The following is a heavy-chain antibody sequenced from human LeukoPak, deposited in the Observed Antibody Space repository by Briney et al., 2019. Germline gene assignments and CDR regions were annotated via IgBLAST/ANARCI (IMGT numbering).Heavy chain of an antibody. CDR1: GFTFKEYG. CDR3: TKGDGGWYPIDS. J-gene: IGHJ4*02. D-gene: IGHD6-19*01. V-gene: IGHV3-23*01. CDR2: INDNGANT. Sequence: PGGSLRLSCAASGFTFKEYGMSWVRQAPGKGLEWVSTINDNGANTHYADSVKGRFTTSRDSSKNTLFLQMNSLRADDTALYYCTKGDGGWYPIDSWGQGTLIIVSS.